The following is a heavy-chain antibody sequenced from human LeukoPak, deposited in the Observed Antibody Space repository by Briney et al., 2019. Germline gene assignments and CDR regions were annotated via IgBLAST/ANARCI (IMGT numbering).Heavy chain of an antibody. V-gene: IGHV1-18*01. CDR1: GYTFTSYG. J-gene: IGHJ6*02. CDR2: ISAYNGNT. CDR3: ARDPLRYYGSGSLYGMDV. D-gene: IGHD3-10*01. Sequence: ASVKVSCKASGYTFTSYGISWVRQAPGQGLEWMGWISAYNGNTNYAQKLQGRVTMTTDTSTSTAYMELRSLRSDDTAVYYCARDPLRYYGSGSLYGMDVWGQGTLVTVSS.